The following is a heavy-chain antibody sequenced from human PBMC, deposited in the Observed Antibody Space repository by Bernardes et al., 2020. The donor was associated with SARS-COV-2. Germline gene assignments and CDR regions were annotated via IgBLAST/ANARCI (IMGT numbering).Heavy chain of an antibody. CDR1: GGSFTDYY. CDR3: ARGLRSGYYIGSLYFDS. J-gene: IGHJ4*02. D-gene: IGHD3-3*01. Sequence: SETLSLTCAVYGGSFTDYYWTWIRQSPGKGLEWIGEINHSGSTNYNPSLKSRVTMSVDTSKNQFSLNLNSVTAADAVLYYCARGLRSGYYIGSLYFDSWGQGGLVTVSS. V-gene: IGHV4-34*01. CDR2: INHSGST.